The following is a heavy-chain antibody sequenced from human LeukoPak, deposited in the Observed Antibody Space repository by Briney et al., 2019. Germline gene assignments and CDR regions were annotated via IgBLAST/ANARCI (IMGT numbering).Heavy chain of an antibody. CDR2: ISGSNGNT. CDR1: GYTFTSYG. V-gene: IGHV1-18*01. D-gene: IGHD6-13*01. J-gene: IGHJ4*02. Sequence: ASVKVSCKASGYTFTSYGVSWVRQAPGQGLEWKGWISGSNGNTNNAQKVQGRVTMTTDTSTSTAYMELRSLRSDDTAVYYCARYPLSYSSNWHYYFDYWGQGTLLTVSS. CDR3: ARYPLSYSSNWHYYFDY.